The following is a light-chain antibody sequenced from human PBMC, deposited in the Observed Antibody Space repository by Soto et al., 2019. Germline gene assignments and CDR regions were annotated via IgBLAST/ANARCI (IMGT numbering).Light chain of an antibody. J-gene: IGLJ1*01. V-gene: IGLV2-23*02. Sequence: QSVLNQPASVSGSPGQSVTISCTATSSDVENYKLVSWYQQHPGRAPKLIIYEVSKRPSGVSNRFSGSKSANMASLIISGLLSENDTEYSWCSTLCGYVF. CDR2: EVS. CDR1: SSDVENYKL. CDR3: CSTLCGYV.